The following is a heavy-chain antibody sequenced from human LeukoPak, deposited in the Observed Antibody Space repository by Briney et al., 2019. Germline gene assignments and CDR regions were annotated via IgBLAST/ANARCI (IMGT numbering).Heavy chain of an antibody. V-gene: IGHV4-59*08. D-gene: IGHD2-2*01. Sequence: PSETLSLTCTVAGGSISSYYWSWIRQPPGKGLEWIGFIYYSGSTNYNPSLKSRVTISVDTSKNQFSLKLSSVTAADTAVYYCARQGNIVVVPAADGVFDYWGQGTLVTVSS. CDR1: GGSISSYY. J-gene: IGHJ4*02. CDR2: IYYSGST. CDR3: ARQGNIVVVPAADGVFDY.